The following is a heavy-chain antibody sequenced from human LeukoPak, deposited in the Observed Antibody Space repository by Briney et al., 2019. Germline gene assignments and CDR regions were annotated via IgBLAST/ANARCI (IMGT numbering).Heavy chain of an antibody. CDR3: ASGYYYDSSGYYYGFQH. D-gene: IGHD3-22*01. CDR2: INHSGST. J-gene: IGHJ1*01. V-gene: IGHV4-34*01. CDR1: GGSFSGYY. Sequence: PSETLSLTCAVSGGSFSGYYWTWIRQPPGKGLDWIGEINHSGSTNYNPSLKSRVTISVDTSKNQFSLKLSSVTAADTAVYYCASGYYYDSSGYYYGFQHWGQGTLVTVSS.